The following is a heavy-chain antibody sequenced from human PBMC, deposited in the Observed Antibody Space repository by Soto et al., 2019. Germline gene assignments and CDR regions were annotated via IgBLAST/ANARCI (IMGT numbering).Heavy chain of an antibody. CDR2: IIPMFGTT. V-gene: IGHV1-69*06. Sequence: SVKVSFKAYGGPFSSKAISLVRQAPGQGLEWMGGIIPMFGTTDYSQRFHGRVTITADTSTSTAYMELNSLRSGDTAMYYCARVVPAANILGALKTWGQGTLVTVSS. CDR1: GGPFSSKA. CDR3: ARVVPAANILGALKT. D-gene: IGHD3-3*02. J-gene: IGHJ4*02.